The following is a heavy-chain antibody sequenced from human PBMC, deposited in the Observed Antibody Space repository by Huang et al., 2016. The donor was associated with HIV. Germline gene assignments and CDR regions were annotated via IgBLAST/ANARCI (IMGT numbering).Heavy chain of an antibody. Sequence: QVQLVDSGGGVVQPGRSLRLSCAASGFTFSSYAMHWVRQAPGKGLEWVAIISYDGSNKDYAGAVKGRFTISRDNSKNTLYLQMNGLRAEDTAGYDCARDGPAGFWSGGFDSWGQGTLVTVSS. CDR1: GFTFSSYA. J-gene: IGHJ4*02. V-gene: IGHV3-30-3*01. CDR2: ISYDGSNK. CDR3: ARDGPAGFWSGGFDS. D-gene: IGHD3-3*01.